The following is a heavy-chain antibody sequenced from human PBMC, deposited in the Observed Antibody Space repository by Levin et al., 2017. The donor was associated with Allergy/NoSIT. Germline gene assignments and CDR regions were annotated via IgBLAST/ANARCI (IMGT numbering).Heavy chain of an antibody. J-gene: IGHJ4*02. CDR1: GFTFSSYS. CDR2: ISSSSSYI. Sequence: GESLKISCAASGFTFSSYSMNWVRQAPGKGLEWVSSISSSSSYIYYADSVKGRFTISRDNAKNSLYLQMNSLRAEDTAVYYCARLEQQMYYFDYWGQGTLVTVSS. V-gene: IGHV3-21*01. D-gene: IGHD6-13*01. CDR3: ARLEQQMYYFDY.